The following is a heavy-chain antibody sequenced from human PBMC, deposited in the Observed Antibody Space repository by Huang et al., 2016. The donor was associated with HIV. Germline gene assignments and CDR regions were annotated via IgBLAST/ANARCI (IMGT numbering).Heavy chain of an antibody. D-gene: IGHD3-10*01. CDR1: GFSFDSFA. J-gene: IGHJ5*02. CDR3: VRENYGSGSTLHWFDP. V-gene: IGHV3-21*01. Sequence: DVQLVESGGGLVKPGGSLRLSCAASGFSFDSFAMHWVRQAPGKGLEWVDSVTASRSFKDDAVSLTGRFTVSRDNAKNSLYLQMNSLRPEDTAVYYCVRENYGSGSTLHWFDPWGQGTLVTVSS. CDR2: VTASRSFK.